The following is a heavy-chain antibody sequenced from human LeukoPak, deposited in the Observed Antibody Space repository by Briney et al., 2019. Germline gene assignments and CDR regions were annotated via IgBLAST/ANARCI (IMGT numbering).Heavy chain of an antibody. D-gene: IGHD5-18*01. CDR3: ARAQGYSYGDNWFDP. J-gene: IGHJ5*02. CDR2: IYHSGST. Sequence: SETLSLTCTVSGYSISSGYYWGWIRQPPGKGLEWIGSIYHSGSTYYNPSLKSRVTISVDTSKNQFSLKLSSVTAADTAVYYCARAQGYSYGDNWFDPWGQGTLVTVSS. V-gene: IGHV4-38-2*02. CDR1: GYSISSGYY.